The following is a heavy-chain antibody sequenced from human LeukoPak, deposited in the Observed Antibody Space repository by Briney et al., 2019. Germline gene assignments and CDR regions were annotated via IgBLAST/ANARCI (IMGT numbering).Heavy chain of an antibody. CDR2: IRYDGSNK. CDR1: GFTFSSYG. V-gene: IGHV3-30*02. Sequence: GGSLRLSCAASGFTFSSYGMHWVRQAPGKGLEWVAFIRYDGSNKYYADSVKGRFTISRDNSKNTLYLQMNSLRAEDTAASYCAKSSYSSSWSTFDPWGQGTLVTVSS. CDR3: AKSSYSSSWSTFDP. J-gene: IGHJ5*02. D-gene: IGHD6-13*01.